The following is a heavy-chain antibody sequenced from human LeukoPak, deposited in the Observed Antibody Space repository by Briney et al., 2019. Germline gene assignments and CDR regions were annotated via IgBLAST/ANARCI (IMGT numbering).Heavy chain of an antibody. J-gene: IGHJ4*02. V-gene: IGHV3-30*18. Sequence: PGGSLRLSCVVSGFNFDNFAMHWVRQAPGKGLEWVAVISYDGSNKYYAGSVKGRFTISRDNSKNTLYLQMNSLRAEDTAVYYCAKCTKSGDYDPYYFDYWGQGTLVTVSS. CDR1: GFNFDNFA. D-gene: IGHD4-17*01. CDR3: AKCTKSGDYDPYYFDY. CDR2: ISYDGSNK.